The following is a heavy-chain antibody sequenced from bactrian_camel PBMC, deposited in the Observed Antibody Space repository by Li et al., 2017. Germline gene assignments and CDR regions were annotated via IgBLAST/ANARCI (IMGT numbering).Heavy chain of an antibody. CDR1: EFTDC. V-gene: IGHV3S53*01. J-gene: IGHJ4*01. CDR2: INVNGRK. Sequence: QVQLVESGGGSVQAGGSLRLSCVVSEFTDCMGWFRQVPGKSREGVAVINVNGRKIYVGSVKGRFTISQDKAKNTMYLQMSSLKPEDTAVYYCAADATISSVLGACIDMLGPRSGQGTQVTVS. D-gene: IGHD4*01.